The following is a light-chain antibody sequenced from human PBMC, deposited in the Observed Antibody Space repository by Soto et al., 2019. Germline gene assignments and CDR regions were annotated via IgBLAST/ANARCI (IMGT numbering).Light chain of an antibody. V-gene: IGLV2-14*01. CDR2: DVT. Sequence: QSVLTQPASVSGSPGQSITISCTGTSTDVGGYKYVSWYQQHPGKAPKFMIYDVTSRPSGISNRFSGSKSGNTAFLIISGLQAEDEADYYCLSYTSSDTYVFGTGTQLTVL. CDR3: LSYTSSDTYV. J-gene: IGLJ1*01. CDR1: STDVGGYKY.